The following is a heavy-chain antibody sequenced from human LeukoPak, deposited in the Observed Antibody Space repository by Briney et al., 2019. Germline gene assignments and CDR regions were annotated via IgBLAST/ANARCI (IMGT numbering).Heavy chain of an antibody. CDR1: GFSLSTSGRC. Sequence: SGPALVKPTQTLTLTCTFSGFSLSTSGRCVSWIRQPPGKALEWLTRIDWDDDKYYSTSLKTRLTISKDTSKNQVVLRMTNIDPVDTATYYRARMDLMGKLRYASDIGGQGTLVTVSS. CDR2: IDWDDDK. V-gene: IGHV2-70*11. J-gene: IGHJ3*02. D-gene: IGHD2-8*01. CDR3: ARMDLMGKLRYASDI.